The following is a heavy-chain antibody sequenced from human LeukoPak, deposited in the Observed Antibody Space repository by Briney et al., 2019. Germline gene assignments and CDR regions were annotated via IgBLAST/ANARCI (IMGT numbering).Heavy chain of an antibody. J-gene: IGHJ4*02. V-gene: IGHV1-46*01. CDR3: ARALYSGSYWNVDY. Sequence: GASVKVSGKASGYTFTSYYMHWVRQAPGQGLEWMGIINSSGGSTSHAQKFQGRVTMTRDMSTSTVYMELSSLGSEDTAVYYCARALYSGSYWNVDYWGQGTLVTVSS. D-gene: IGHD1-26*01. CDR2: INSSGGST. CDR1: GYTFTSYY.